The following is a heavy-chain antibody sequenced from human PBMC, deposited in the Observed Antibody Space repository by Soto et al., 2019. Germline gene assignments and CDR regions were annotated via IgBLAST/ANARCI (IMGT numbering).Heavy chain of an antibody. CDR1: GFSFRDYY. Sequence: QVQLVESGGALVKPGGSLRLSCAASGFSFRDYYMSWIRQAPGKGLEWISYISGSGNTIYYADSVKGRFIISRDNAKNSLFLQMNSLRADDTAVYYCARDRLLMVVVVMGWFDPWGQGTLVTVSS. V-gene: IGHV3-11*01. J-gene: IGHJ5*02. CDR3: ARDRLLMVVVVMGWFDP. D-gene: IGHD3-22*01. CDR2: ISGSGNTI.